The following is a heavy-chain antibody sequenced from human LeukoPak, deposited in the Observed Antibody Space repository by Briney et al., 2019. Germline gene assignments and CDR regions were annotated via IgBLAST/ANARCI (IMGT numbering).Heavy chain of an antibody. CDR1: GYTFTSYY. J-gene: IGHJ4*02. Sequence: ASVKVSCKASGYTFTSYYMHWVRQAPGRGLEWMGIINPSGGSTSYAQKFQGRVTMTRDTSTSTVYMELSSMRSEDTAVYYCARDLIMITFGGGLDYWGQGTLVTVSS. V-gene: IGHV1-46*03. CDR2: INPSGGST. D-gene: IGHD3-16*01. CDR3: ARDLIMITFGGGLDY.